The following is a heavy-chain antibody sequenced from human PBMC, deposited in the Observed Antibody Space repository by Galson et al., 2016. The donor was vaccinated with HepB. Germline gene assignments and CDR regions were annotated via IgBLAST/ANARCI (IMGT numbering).Heavy chain of an antibody. V-gene: IGHV3-11*04. J-gene: IGHJ4*02. CDR3: AKDGRWVSAPLGY. Sequence: SLRLSCAASGFNFGDYYMSWIRLAPGKGLEWLTYISSSGSTIHYADSVKGRFTISRDNAKNSLYLQMSSLRAEDTAVYYCAKDGRWVSAPLGYWSQGTLVTVSS. D-gene: IGHD2-21*01. CDR2: ISSSGSTI. CDR1: GFNFGDYY.